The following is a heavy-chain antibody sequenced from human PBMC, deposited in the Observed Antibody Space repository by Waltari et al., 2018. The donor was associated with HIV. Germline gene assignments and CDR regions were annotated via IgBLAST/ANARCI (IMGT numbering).Heavy chain of an antibody. Sequence: QAQLVQSGAEVKKPGASVKVSCKASGYTFTSPGYSVQWVRQAPGQGLEWMGWVNPNSGGTVYAQNFQGRVTMTRDTSISTAYMELSRLRSDDTAIYYCAVPWGMTEPTDYWGQGTLVTVSS. V-gene: IGHV1-2*02. CDR3: AVPWGMTEPTDY. CDR1: GYTFTSPGYS. D-gene: IGHD3-16*01. J-gene: IGHJ4*02. CDR2: VNPNSGGT.